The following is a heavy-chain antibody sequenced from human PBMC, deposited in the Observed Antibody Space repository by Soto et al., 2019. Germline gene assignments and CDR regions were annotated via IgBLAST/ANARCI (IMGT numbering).Heavy chain of an antibody. D-gene: IGHD3-16*01. J-gene: IGHJ6*02. Sequence: QVQLVESGGGVVQHGRSLRLSCAASGFTFSSYAMHWVRQSPGKGLEWVAVISYDGSNKYYADSVKGRFTISRDNSKNTLYLQMNSLRAEDTAVYYCARRGYGMDVWGQGTTVTVSS. V-gene: IGHV3-30-3*01. CDR3: ARRGYGMDV. CDR1: GFTFSSYA. CDR2: ISYDGSNK.